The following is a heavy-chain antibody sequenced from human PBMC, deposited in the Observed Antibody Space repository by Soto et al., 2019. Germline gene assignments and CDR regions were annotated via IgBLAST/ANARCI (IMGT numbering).Heavy chain of an antibody. Sequence: EVQLLESGGGLVQPGGSLRLSCAASGFAFSSYAMTWVRQVPGKRLEYVASITGSGADTFYADSVKGRFTISRDNSKNTMYLQLSSLRAEDTAIYFCAKDPNGDYVGAFDSWGQGSLVTVSS. J-gene: IGHJ4*02. CDR1: GFAFSSYA. V-gene: IGHV3-23*01. CDR2: ITGSGADT. D-gene: IGHD4-17*01. CDR3: AKDPNGDYVGAFDS.